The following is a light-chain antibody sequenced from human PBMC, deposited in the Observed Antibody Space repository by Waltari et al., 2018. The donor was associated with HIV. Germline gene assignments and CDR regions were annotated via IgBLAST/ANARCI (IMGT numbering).Light chain of an antibody. V-gene: IGLV2-8*01. Sequence: QSALTQPPSASGSPGQSVTISCAGTSSDIGLSNFVYWYQHHPGKAPKLMISEVSRRPSGVPDRFSGSKSGNTASLTVSGLQAEDEAAYYCFSYAGNNYLLFGGGTKLTVL. J-gene: IGLJ2*01. CDR2: EVS. CDR1: SSDIGLSNF. CDR3: FSYAGNNYLL.